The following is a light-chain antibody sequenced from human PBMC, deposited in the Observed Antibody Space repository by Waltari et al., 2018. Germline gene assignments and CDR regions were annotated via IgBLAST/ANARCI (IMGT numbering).Light chain of an antibody. V-gene: IGKV3-20*01. CDR2: GAS. CDR1: QSVSRA. Sequence: EIVLTQSPGTLSLSLGERATLSCRASQSVSRALAWYQQKPGQAPRLLIYGASTRATGSPDRFSDSGSGTDFSLTISRLEPDDFAVYYCQHYLRLPVTFGQGTTVEI. J-gene: IGKJ1*01. CDR3: QHYLRLPVT.